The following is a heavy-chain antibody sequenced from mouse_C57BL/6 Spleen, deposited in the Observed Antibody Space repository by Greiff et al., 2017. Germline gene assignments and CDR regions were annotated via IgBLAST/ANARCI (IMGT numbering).Heavy chain of an antibody. Sequence: VHLVESGPGLVAPSQSLSITCTVSGFSLTSYAISWVRQPPGQGLEWLGVIWPGGGTNYNSALNSRLSISKDNSKSQVVLKMNSLQTDDTARYYCARKTRGHDYDVDYLDYWGQGTTLTVSS. CDR2: IWPGGGT. CDR1: GFSLTSYA. CDR3: ARKTRGHDYDVDYLDY. J-gene: IGHJ2*01. V-gene: IGHV2-9-1*01. D-gene: IGHD2-4*01.